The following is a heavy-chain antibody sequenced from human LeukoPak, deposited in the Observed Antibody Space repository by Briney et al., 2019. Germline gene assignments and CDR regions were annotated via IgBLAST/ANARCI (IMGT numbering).Heavy chain of an antibody. CDR1: GCTFSRYS. Sequence: PGGSLRLSCPASGCTFSRYSMHWVRQAPGKGLEGVGSSRSKANNYATAYAASVKGRFTISRDDSKNTAYLQTMSLKTEDKAVYYCTSHGNALDIWGQGTMVTVSS. V-gene: IGHV3-73*01. CDR3: TSHGNALDI. J-gene: IGHJ3*02. CDR2: SRSKANNYAT.